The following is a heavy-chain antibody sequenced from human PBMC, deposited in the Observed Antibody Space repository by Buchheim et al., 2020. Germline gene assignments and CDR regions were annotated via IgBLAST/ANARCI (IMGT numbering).Heavy chain of an antibody. J-gene: IGHJ6*01. D-gene: IGHD2-2*03. CDR3: ARGGMAIVVVPAAIPGRYYGMDV. V-gene: IGHV3-74*01. Sequence: EVQLVESGGGLVQPGGSLRLSCAASGFTFSSYWMHWVRQAPGKGLVWVSRINSDGSSTSYADSMKGRFTISRDNAKNTLYLQMNSLRAEDTAVYYCARGGMAIVVVPAAIPGRYYGMDVWGQGTT. CDR2: INSDGSST. CDR1: GFTFSSYW.